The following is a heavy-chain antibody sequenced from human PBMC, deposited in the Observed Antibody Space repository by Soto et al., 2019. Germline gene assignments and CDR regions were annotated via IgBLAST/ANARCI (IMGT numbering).Heavy chain of an antibody. Sequence: ASVKVSCKASGYTFTSYYMHWVRQTPGQGLEWMGIINLSVGSTSYAQKFQGRVTMTRDTSTSTVYMELSSLRSEDTAVYYCARDRLDYDFWSGYSSQRFYYGMDVWGQGTTVTVSS. D-gene: IGHD3-3*01. CDR1: GYTFTSYY. J-gene: IGHJ6*02. CDR3: ARDRLDYDFWSGYSSQRFYYGMDV. V-gene: IGHV1-46*01. CDR2: INLSVGST.